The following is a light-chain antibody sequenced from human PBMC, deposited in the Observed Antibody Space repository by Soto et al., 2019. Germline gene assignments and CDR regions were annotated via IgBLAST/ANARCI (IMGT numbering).Light chain of an antibody. J-gene: IGKJ5*01. CDR3: QQHGTSPIT. V-gene: IGKV3-20*01. CDR2: DAS. Sequence: EIVVTQSPATLSVSPGGRATLSCRASQSISDTLAWYQQKPGQAPRLLIYDASSRATGIPARFSGSGSGTDFTLTISRLEPEDFAVYYCQQHGTSPITFGQGTRLEIK. CDR1: QSISDT.